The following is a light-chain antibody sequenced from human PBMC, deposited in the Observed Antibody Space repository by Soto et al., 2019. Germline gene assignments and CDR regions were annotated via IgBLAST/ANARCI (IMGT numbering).Light chain of an antibody. Sequence: EIVLTQSPATLSLSPGERATLSCRASQSVSSFLAWYQQKPGQAPRLLISDASNRATGIPGRFSGSGSGTDFSLTISSLEPDALAVDDCQQRSNWPWTFGQGTKVEIK. CDR3: QQRSNWPWT. J-gene: IGKJ1*01. CDR1: QSVSSF. V-gene: IGKV3-11*01. CDR2: DAS.